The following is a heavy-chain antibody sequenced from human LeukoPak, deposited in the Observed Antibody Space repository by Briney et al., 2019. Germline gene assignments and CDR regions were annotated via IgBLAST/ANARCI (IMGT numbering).Heavy chain of an antibody. Sequence: GGSLRLSCAASGFTFSTYTMHWVRQAPGKGLEWVAIISYDGSNKYYTDSVKGRFTISRDNSKNTLYLQMNSLRAEDTAVYYCARAAAASWIFGVVSYYYYMDVWGKGTTVTVSS. V-gene: IGHV3-30*04. J-gene: IGHJ6*03. CDR1: GFTFSTYT. CDR2: ISYDGSNK. CDR3: ARAAAASWIFGVVSYYYYMDV. D-gene: IGHD3-3*01.